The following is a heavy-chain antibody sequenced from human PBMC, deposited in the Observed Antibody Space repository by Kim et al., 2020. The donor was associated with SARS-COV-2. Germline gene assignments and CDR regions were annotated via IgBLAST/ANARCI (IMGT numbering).Heavy chain of an antibody. D-gene: IGHD3-10*01. J-gene: IGHJ4*02. CDR3: ARVLGFGELN. CDR2: ST. V-gene: IGHV3-53*04. Sequence: STYYADSVKGRFTIARHNSKNTLYLQMNSRRAEDTAVYYCARVLGFGELNWGQGTLVTVSS.